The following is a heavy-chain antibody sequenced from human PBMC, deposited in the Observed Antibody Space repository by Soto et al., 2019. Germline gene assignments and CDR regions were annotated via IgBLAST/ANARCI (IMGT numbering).Heavy chain of an antibody. CDR1: GFDFTNAW. CDR3: TRDQSYSSDV. CDR2: VNSDGSIT. Sequence: GGSLRLSCAASGFDFTNAWMHWVRLAPGKGLVWVSHVNSDGSITTYADSVKGRFTISRDNAKNTVYLQMNSLRVEDTAVYYCTRDQSYSSDVWGQGTLVTVSS. V-gene: IGHV3-74*01. D-gene: IGHD4-4*01. J-gene: IGHJ4*02.